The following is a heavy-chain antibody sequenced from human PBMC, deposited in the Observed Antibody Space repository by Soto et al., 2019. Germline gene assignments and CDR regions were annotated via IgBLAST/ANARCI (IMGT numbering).Heavy chain of an antibody. CDR3: TSWNA. Sequence: EVHLVESGGALVRPGESLTLSCAGSGFNFSNAWMSWVRQAPGKGLEWVGRLRSKAAGGTVDYGTPMKGRFTISGDDSKSTLYLHINSLETEDTAVYFCTSWNAWGQGTLVTVSA. CDR1: GFNFSNAW. J-gene: IGHJ5*02. CDR2: LRSKAAGGTV. V-gene: IGHV3-15*02. D-gene: IGHD1-1*01.